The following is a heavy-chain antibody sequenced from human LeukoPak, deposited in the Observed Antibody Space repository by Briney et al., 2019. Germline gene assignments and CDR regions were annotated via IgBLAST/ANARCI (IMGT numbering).Heavy chain of an antibody. J-gene: IGHJ5*02. CDR2: MSTSSTYI. Sequence: PGGSLRLSCAASGFNFRGYNMNWVRQAPGKGLEWVSSMSTSSTYIYYAESIKGRFTISRDDARSLLYLQMDSLRAEDTAVYYCARGQVPAARGYNWFDPWGQGTLVTVSS. CDR3: ARGQVPAARGYNWFDP. CDR1: GFNFRGYN. V-gene: IGHV3-21*06. D-gene: IGHD2-2*01.